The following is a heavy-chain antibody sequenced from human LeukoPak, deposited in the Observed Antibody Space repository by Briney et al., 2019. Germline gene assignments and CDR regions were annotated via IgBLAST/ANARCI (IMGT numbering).Heavy chain of an antibody. V-gene: IGHV3-66*01. CDR3: ARDGIHDYVWGSYLIY. CDR1: GFTFSSYE. Sequence: GGSLRLSCAASGFTFSSYEMNWVRQAPGKGLEWVSVIYSGGNTYYADSVKGRFTISRDNSKNTVYLQMNSLRAEDTAVYYCARDGIHDYVWGSYLIYWGQGTLVTVSS. J-gene: IGHJ4*02. D-gene: IGHD3-16*01. CDR2: IYSGGNT.